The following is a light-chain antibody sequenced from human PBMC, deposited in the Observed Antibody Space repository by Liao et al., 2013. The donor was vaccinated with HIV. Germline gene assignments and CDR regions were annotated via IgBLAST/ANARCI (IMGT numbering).Light chain of an antibody. Sequence: SYELTQPPSVSVSPGQTASVTCSGDKLGNKNICWYQQKPGQSPVLVIYEDDKRPSGIPERFSGSRSGNTATLTISGTQTMDEADYYCQAWDSSIYVVFGGGTKLTVL. CDR1: KLGNKN. CDR2: EDD. CDR3: QAWDSSIYVV. V-gene: IGLV3-1*01. J-gene: IGLJ2*01.